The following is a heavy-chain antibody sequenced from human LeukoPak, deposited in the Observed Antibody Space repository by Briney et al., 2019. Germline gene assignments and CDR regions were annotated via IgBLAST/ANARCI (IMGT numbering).Heavy chain of an antibody. CDR3: AKLRSYGTPIFDFDY. D-gene: IGHD3-10*01. J-gene: IGHJ4*02. Sequence: PGGSLRLSCAASGFAFSSYAMSWVRQAPGKGLEWVSSISGSGGSTYYADSVKGRFTISRDNSKNPLYLQMNSPRAADTAVYYRAKLRSYGTPIFDFDYWGQGTLVTVSS. CDR1: GFAFSSYA. V-gene: IGHV3-23*01. CDR2: ISGSGGST.